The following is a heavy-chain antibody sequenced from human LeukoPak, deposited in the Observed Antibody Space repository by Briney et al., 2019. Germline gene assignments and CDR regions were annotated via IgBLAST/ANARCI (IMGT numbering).Heavy chain of an antibody. Sequence: PGGSLRLSCAAAGLTFSDYWMTWVRQAPGKGLEWVANIKQDGSAKYYVDSVQGRFTTSRDNAKNSLYLQMNSLRAEDTAIYYCVRQYNSSWLQFFDYWGQGTLVTVSS. D-gene: IGHD6-13*01. CDR3: VRQYNSSWLQFFDY. CDR1: GLTFSDYW. V-gene: IGHV3-7*04. CDR2: IKQDGSAK. J-gene: IGHJ4*02.